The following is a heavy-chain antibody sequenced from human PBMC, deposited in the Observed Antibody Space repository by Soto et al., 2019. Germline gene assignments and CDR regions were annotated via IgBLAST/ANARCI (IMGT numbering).Heavy chain of an antibody. V-gene: IGHV1-18*01. CDR3: ARVYYDSSGYPPPNYYYYGMDV. J-gene: IGHJ6*02. Sequence: WASVKVSCKASGYTFTSYGISWVRQAPGQGXEWMGWISAYNGNTNYAQKLQGRVTMTTDTSTSTAYMELRSLRSDDTAVYYCARVYYDSSGYPPPNYYYYGMDVWGQGTTVTVSS. CDR1: GYTFTSYG. CDR2: ISAYNGNT. D-gene: IGHD3-22*01.